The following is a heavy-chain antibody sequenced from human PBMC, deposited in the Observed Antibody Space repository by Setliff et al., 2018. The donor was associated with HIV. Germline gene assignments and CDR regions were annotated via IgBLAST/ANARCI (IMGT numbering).Heavy chain of an antibody. CDR3: ARSFPYYYESGGVYAMDV. Sequence: GESLKISCAASGFTFEDYGMSWVRQVPGKGLEWVSGISWSGGGTGYAASVKGRFTISRDDAKNSLYLQMSSLRVEDTALYFCARSFPYYYESGGVYAMDVWGLGTTVTVSS. J-gene: IGHJ6*02. D-gene: IGHD3-22*01. CDR2: ISWSGGGT. CDR1: GFTFEDYG. V-gene: IGHV3-20*04.